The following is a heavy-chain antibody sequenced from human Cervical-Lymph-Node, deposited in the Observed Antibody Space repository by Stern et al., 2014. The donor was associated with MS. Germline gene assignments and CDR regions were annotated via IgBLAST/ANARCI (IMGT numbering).Heavy chain of an antibody. CDR2: IVPIFDKA. J-gene: IGHJ4*02. Sequence: QMQLVQSGAEVRQPVSSVKVSCKASGATFSTNAIRWVRQAPGQGLEWMGGIVPIFDKANYAQSFRGRVTISADESTSTAYLELSSLRSDDTAVYYCAREHHGGNFESWGQGTLVIVSS. CDR3: AREHHGGNFES. V-gene: IGHV1-69*01. D-gene: IGHD4-23*01. CDR1: GATFSTNA.